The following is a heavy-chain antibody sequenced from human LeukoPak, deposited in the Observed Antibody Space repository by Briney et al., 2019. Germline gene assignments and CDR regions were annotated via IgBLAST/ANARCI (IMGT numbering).Heavy chain of an antibody. J-gene: IGHJ3*02. CDR3: ARDGVADDAFDI. V-gene: IGHV3-48*03. CDR1: GFTFSIYE. Sequence: PGGSLRLSCAASGFTFSIYEMNWVRQAPGKGLEWVSYISSSGSTIYYADSMKGRFTISRDNAKNSLYLQMNSLGAEDTAVYYCARDGVADDAFDIWGQGTMVTVSS. CDR2: ISSSGSTI. D-gene: IGHD2-15*01.